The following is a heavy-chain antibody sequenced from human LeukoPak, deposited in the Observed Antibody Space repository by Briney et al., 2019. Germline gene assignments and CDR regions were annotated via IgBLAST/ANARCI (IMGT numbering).Heavy chain of an antibody. CDR3: ARRHYDSSGYYFNPDY. Sequence: PGGSLRLSCAASGFTFSSYEMNWVLQAPGKGLEWVSYISSSGSTIYYADSVKGRFTISRDNAKNSLYLQMNSLRAEDTAVYYCARRHYDSSGYYFNPDYWGQGTLVTVSS. J-gene: IGHJ4*02. CDR2: ISSSGSTI. V-gene: IGHV3-48*03. D-gene: IGHD3-22*01. CDR1: GFTFSSYE.